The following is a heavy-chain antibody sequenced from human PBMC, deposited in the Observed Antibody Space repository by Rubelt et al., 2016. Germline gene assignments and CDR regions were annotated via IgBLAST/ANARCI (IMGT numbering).Heavy chain of an antibody. Sequence: QVQLQESGPGLVKPSETLSLTCTVSGYSISSGYYWGWIRQPPGKGLEWIGEINHSGSTNYNPSLKILVTISVATSKNQFSLKLNSVTAADTAVYYCARAPRDDYSNYFDYWGQGILVTVSS. V-gene: IGHV4-38-2*02. J-gene: IGHJ4*02. D-gene: IGHD4-11*01. CDR1: GYSISSGYY. CDR3: ARAPRDDYSNYFDY. CDR2: INHSGST.